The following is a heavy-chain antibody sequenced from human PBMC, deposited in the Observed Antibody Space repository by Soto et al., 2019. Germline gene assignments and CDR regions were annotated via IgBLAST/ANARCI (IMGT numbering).Heavy chain of an antibody. CDR1: GYTFTGYY. V-gene: IGHV1-2*04. CDR3: ARVVRYCSGSSCYSNYFDY. J-gene: IGHJ4*02. CDR2: INPNSGGT. Sequence: QVQLVQSGAEVKKPGASVKVSCKASGYTFTGYYMHWVRQAPGQGLEWMGWINPNSGGTNYAQKFQGWVTMTRDTSISTAYMELSRLRSDDTAVYYCARVVRYCSGSSCYSNYFDYWGQGTLVTVSS. D-gene: IGHD2-15*01.